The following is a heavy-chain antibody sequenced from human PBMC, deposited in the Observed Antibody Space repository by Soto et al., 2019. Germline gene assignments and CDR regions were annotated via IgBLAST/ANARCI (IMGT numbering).Heavy chain of an antibody. Sequence: EVQLVESGGGLVQPGGSLRLSCAASGFTFSTYWMTWVRQAPGKGLEWVANIKQDGSDKYYVDSVKGRFTISRDNAENSLYLQMNGLRAEDTVVYYCARGSGGGDYWGQGTLVTVSS. CDR2: IKQDGSDK. CDR1: GFTFSTYW. J-gene: IGHJ4*02. CDR3: ARGSGGGDY. V-gene: IGHV3-7*04. D-gene: IGHD1-26*01.